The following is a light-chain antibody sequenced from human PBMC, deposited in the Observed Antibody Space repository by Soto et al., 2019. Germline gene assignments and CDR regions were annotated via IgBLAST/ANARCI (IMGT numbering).Light chain of an antibody. V-gene: IGLV2-14*03. CDR1: SNDVGGYEY. Sequence: QSVLTQPASVSGSPGQSITISCTGTSNDVGGYEYVSWYQQYPGKAPKLLIFDVSNRPSGVSDRFSGSKSGNTASLTISGLQVEDEAEYHCSSYTSSSIDVFGSGTKVTVL. CDR2: DVS. J-gene: IGLJ1*01. CDR3: SSYTSSSIDV.